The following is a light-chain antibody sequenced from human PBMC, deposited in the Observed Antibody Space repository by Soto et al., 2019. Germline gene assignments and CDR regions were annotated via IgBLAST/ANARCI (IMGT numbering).Light chain of an antibody. CDR1: QNIGTS. V-gene: IGKV1-39*01. Sequence: DIQMTQSPASLSASVGDRVTVTCRASQNIGTSLNWYQQQPGKAPKLLIYAASTLQSGVPSRFSGSGSGTDFTLTISSLQPEDFATYYCHQSSGIPFTVGQVTKAEIK. CDR3: HQSSGIPFT. CDR2: AAS. J-gene: IGKJ2*01.